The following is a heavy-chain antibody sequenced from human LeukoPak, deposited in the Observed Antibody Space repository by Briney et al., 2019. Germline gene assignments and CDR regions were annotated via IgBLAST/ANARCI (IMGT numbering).Heavy chain of an antibody. D-gene: IGHD3-16*02. CDR1: GFTFSTYG. CDR3: AKDVPVWGSYRGYYFDY. V-gene: IGHV3-30*02. J-gene: IGHJ4*02. Sequence: GGSLRLSCAASGFTFSTYGMHWVRQAPGKGLEWVAFIRYDGRNKYYADSVKGRFTISRDNSKNTLYLQMNSLRAEDTAVYYCAKDVPVWGSYRGYYFDYWGQGTLVTVSS. CDR2: IRYDGRNK.